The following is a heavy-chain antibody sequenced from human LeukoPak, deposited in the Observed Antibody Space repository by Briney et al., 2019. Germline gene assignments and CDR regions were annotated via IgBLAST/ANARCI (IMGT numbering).Heavy chain of an antibody. CDR1: GGSISSYY. J-gene: IGHJ4*02. CDR3: ARQSDSSTSHFDY. Sequence: SETLSLTCTVSGGSISSYYWSGIRQPPGKGLEWIGYIYYSGSTNYNPSLKSRVTISVDTSKNQFSLKLSSVTAADTAVYYCARQSDSSTSHFDYWGQGTLVTVSS. D-gene: IGHD2-2*01. V-gene: IGHV4-59*01. CDR2: IYYSGST.